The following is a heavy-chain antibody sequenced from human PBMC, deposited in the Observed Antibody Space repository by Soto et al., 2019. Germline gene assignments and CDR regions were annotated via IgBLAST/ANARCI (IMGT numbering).Heavy chain of an antibody. CDR3: ARYDRSSFDP. J-gene: IGHJ5*02. D-gene: IGHD3-22*01. Sequence: PVDSLRLSCASSGFTFSDYYISWTSQAPGKGLEWVSYISSIGSTIYYADSVKGRFTISRDNAKNSLYLQMNSLRAEDTAVYYCARYDRSSFDPWGQGTLVTVSS. CDR2: ISSIGSTI. CDR1: GFTFSDYY. V-gene: IGHV3-11*01.